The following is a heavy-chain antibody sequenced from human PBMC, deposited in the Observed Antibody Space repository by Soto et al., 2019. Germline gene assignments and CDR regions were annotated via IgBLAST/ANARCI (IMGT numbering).Heavy chain of an antibody. CDR2: ISCDGSLK. D-gene: IGHD2-21*01. V-gene: IGHV3-30*02. Sequence: GGSLRRSCAASGFTFRRYGLHWVRQVPGKGLEWVAVISCDGSLKFYEDSVKGRFTISRDNSRNTLYLEMNGLRPEDTAVYYCAKEADYCVSSKYDNWGRGTLVTVSS. CDR1: GFTFRRYG. J-gene: IGHJ4*02. CDR3: AKEADYCVSSKYDN.